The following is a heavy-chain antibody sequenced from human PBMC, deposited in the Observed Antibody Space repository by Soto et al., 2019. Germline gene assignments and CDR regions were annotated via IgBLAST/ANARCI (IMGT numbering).Heavy chain of an antibody. CDR1: GGTFIGHT. CDR3: ARLRPPTSRPIVTMVRAVINGYFDY. CDR2: ITPIFGAS. V-gene: IGHV1-69*01. D-gene: IGHD3-10*01. Sequence: QVQLVQSGAEVKKPGSSIKVSCKVSGGTFIGHTFTWVRQAPGQGLEWMGGITPIFGASNYAQNFQGRVTITADESTSTVYMEMSSLRSEDTAVYYCARLRPPTSRPIVTMVRAVINGYFDYWGQGTPVTVSS. J-gene: IGHJ4*02.